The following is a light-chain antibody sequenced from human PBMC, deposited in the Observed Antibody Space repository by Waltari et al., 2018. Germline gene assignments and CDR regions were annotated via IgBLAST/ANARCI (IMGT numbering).Light chain of an antibody. CDR2: RND. V-gene: IGLV1-44*01. CDR1: SSTLGGNI. CDR3: ASWDDSLDGRWE. Sequence: QSVLPPPPSASGAPGQRVTIFCSGSSSTLGGNIVHRYPPAPGTTPKLPIYRNDQRPSGVPDRFSGSKSGTSASLAISGLRSDDEADYFCASWDDSLDGRWEFGGGTKVTVI. J-gene: IGLJ2*01.